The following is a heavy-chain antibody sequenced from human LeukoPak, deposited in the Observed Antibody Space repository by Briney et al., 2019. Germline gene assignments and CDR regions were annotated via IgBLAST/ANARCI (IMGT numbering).Heavy chain of an antibody. CDR1: GFTFSNYD. V-gene: IGHV3-23*01. D-gene: IGHD3-16*01. CDR2: IRSTGAGGNT. J-gene: IGHJ4*02. CDR3: TRNGGGLGY. Sequence: PGGSLRLSCAAFGFTFSNYDMIWVRQAPGKGLEWVSSIRSTGAGGNTYSADSVKGRFTTSRDDSKSTLFLQMDSLTAEDTAVYYCTRNGGGLGYWGQGALVTVSS.